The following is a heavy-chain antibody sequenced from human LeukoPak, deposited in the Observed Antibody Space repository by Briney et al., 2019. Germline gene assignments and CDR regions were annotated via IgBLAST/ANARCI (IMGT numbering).Heavy chain of an antibody. CDR1: GFTFSDYA. CDR2: IAYAGT. V-gene: IGHV3-23*01. Sequence: GCLRLSCAASGFTFSDYAMNWVRQAPGKGLEWVSTIAYAGTFYAYSVKGRFIISRDDSRSTLFLQLNSLRADDTAVYFCANRYFSEFWGQGILVTVSS. D-gene: IGHD2/OR15-2a*01. J-gene: IGHJ4*02. CDR3: ANRYFSEF.